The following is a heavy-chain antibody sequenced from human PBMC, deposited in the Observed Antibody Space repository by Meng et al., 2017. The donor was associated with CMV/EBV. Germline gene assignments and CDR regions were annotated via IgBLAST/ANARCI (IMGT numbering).Heavy chain of an antibody. D-gene: IGHD3-22*01. CDR2: IIPILGIA. CDR3: ARRLTMIAGGGGWFDP. Sequence: VKVSCKASGGTFSSYAISWVRQAPGQGLEWMGGIIPILGIANYAQKFQGRVTITADKSTSTAYMELSSLRSEDPAVYYCARRLTMIAGGGGWFDPWGQGTLVTVSS. V-gene: IGHV1-69*10. J-gene: IGHJ5*02. CDR1: GGTFSSYA.